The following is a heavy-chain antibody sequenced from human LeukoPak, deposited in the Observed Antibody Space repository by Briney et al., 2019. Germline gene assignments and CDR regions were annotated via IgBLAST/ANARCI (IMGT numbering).Heavy chain of an antibody. Sequence: SETLSLTCAVSGYSISSGYYWGWIRQPPGKGLEWIGSIYHSGSTYYNPSLKSRVTISVDTSKNQFSLKLSSVTAADTAAYSCASYEYSSSWVNYFDYWGQGTLVTVSS. CDR2: IYHSGST. D-gene: IGHD6-6*01. CDR1: GYSISSGYY. CDR3: ASYEYSSSWVNYFDY. V-gene: IGHV4-38-2*01. J-gene: IGHJ4*02.